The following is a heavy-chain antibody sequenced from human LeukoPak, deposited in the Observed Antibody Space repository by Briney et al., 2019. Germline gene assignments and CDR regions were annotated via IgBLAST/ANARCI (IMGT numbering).Heavy chain of an antibody. CDR1: GFTFSSYG. V-gene: IGHV3-23*01. Sequence: GGSLRLSCAASGFTFSSYGMSWVRQAPGRGREGVSSIIGRGGSTYYADSVKGRFTISRDNSKNTLYLQMNSLRAEDTAVYYCVRWYGGSGLENYYYYMDVWGKGTTVTISS. CDR2: IIGRGGST. D-gene: IGHD3-10*01. CDR3: VRWYGGSGLENYYYYMDV. J-gene: IGHJ6*03.